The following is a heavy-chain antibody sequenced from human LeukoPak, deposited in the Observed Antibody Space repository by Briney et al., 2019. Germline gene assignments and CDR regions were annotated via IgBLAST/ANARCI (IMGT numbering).Heavy chain of an antibody. Sequence: GGSLRLSCAASGFTFSSSAMCWVRQAPGKGLEWVSGICGSGDSTYYVDSAKGRFTISRDNSKDTVYVHMYTLRGADTAVDNGAKDRRWRSSWDLFDYWGQGTLVAASS. CDR1: GFTFSSSA. CDR2: ICGSGDST. D-gene: IGHD6-13*01. V-gene: IGHV3-23*01. J-gene: IGHJ4*02. CDR3: AKDRRWRSSWDLFDY.